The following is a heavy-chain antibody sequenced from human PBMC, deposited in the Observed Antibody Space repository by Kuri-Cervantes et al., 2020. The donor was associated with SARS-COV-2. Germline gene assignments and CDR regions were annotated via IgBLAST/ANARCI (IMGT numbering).Heavy chain of an antibody. V-gene: IGHV4-61*09. CDR2: LDTSGTT. CDR3: GRVSWLPLWRRYSDS. Sequence: SETLSLTCAVSGVSVSHGTYSWSWIRQPAGKGLEWIGHLDTSGTTTYNPSLKSRVTISLDTSKNHVSLRLTSATAADTAAYYCGRVSWLPLWRRYSDSWGQGTLVTVSS. J-gene: IGHJ4*02. CDR1: GVSVSHGTYS. D-gene: IGHD5-24*01.